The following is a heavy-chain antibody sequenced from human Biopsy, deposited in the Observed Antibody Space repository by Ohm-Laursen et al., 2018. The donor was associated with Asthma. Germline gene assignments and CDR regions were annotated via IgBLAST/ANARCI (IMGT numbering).Heavy chain of an antibody. CDR3: AREGVAGTHIED. D-gene: IGHD6-19*01. Sequence: SLRLSCAASGFIVSKFGMNWVRQAPGKGLEWVAVVSFDGNDRYYADSVKGRFTISRDNSKNTLSLQMNSLTAEDTAVYYCAREGVAGTHIEDWGQGTLVTVSS. CDR2: VSFDGNDR. CDR1: GFIVSKFG. J-gene: IGHJ4*02. V-gene: IGHV3-30*03.